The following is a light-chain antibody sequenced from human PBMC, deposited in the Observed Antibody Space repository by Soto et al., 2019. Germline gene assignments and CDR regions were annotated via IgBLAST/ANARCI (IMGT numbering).Light chain of an antibody. CDR3: LHYNTYPWT. CDR1: QRIGSW. J-gene: IGKJ1*01. CDR2: DAS. Sequence: DIPVTPSPSTLSASVGNRVSITCRASQRIGSWLAWYQQKPGKVPKLLIYDASTLTSGVPSRFSGSGSGTEFTLSITSLQPDDFATYYCLHYNTYPWTFGQGTKVDI. V-gene: IGKV1-5*01.